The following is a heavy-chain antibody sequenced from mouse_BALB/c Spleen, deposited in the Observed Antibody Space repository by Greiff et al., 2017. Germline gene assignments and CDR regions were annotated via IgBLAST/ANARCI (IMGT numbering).Heavy chain of an antibody. CDR3: ARVRDYYAMDY. D-gene: IGHD2-1*01. V-gene: IGHV14-3*02. CDR2: IDPANGNT. Sequence: EVKVVESGAELVKPGASVKLSCTASGFNIKDTYMHWVKQRPEQGLEWIGRIDPANGNTKYDPKFQGKATITADTSSNTAYLQLSSLTSEDTAVYYCARVRDYYAMDYWGQGTSVTVSS. CDR1: GFNIKDTY. J-gene: IGHJ4*01.